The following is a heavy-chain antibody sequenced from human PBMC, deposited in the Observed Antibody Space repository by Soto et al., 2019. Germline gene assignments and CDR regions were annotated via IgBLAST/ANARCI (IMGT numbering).Heavy chain of an antibody. CDR1: GGSFSGYY. CDR2: INHSGST. Sequence: SETLSLTCAVYGGSFSGYYWSWIRQPPGKGLEWIGEINHSGSTNYNPSLKSRVTISVDTSKNQFSLKLSSVTAADTAVYYCARGVRYSSSSGPVGGEWFDPWGQGTLVTVSS. D-gene: IGHD6-6*01. CDR3: ARGVRYSSSSGPVGGEWFDP. V-gene: IGHV4-34*01. J-gene: IGHJ5*02.